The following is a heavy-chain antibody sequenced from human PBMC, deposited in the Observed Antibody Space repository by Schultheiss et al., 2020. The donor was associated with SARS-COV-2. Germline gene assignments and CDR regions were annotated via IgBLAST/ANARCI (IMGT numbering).Heavy chain of an antibody. D-gene: IGHD1-14*01. J-gene: IGHJ3*02. CDR2: ISASGDSV. CDR1: GFTFSSFG. CDR3: AKVLRGIYPTDACDI. V-gene: IGHV3-23*01. Sequence: GGSLRLSCAASGFTFSSFGIHWVRQAPGKGLEWVSGISASGDSVYYAGSVKGRFTVSRDNSMTTLWLQMNSLAAGDTAVYYCAKVLRGIYPTDACDIWGQGTMVTVSS.